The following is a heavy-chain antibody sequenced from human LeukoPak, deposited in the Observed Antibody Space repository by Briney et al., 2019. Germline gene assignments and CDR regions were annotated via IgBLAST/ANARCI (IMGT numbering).Heavy chain of an antibody. CDR3: ARDLGSSSWYGDY. V-gene: IGHV3-21*01. CDR2: IGPTGSDR. CDR1: GLTFSTSG. Sequence: GGSLRLSCTASGLTFSTSGFTWVRQAPGKGLEWVASIGPTGSDRYHADSMKGRVTISRDNAKNSLYLQMNSLRAEDTAVYYCARDLGSSSWYGDYWGQGTLVTVSS. J-gene: IGHJ4*02. D-gene: IGHD6-13*01.